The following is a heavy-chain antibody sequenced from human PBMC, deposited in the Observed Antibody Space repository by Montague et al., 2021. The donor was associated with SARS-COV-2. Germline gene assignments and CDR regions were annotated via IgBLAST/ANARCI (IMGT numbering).Heavy chain of an antibody. D-gene: IGHD5-24*01. CDR1: GDSVASHSAA. Sequence: CAISGDSVASHSAAWNWIRQSPSRPLEWLGRTYYRSKWYNDYAVSVKSRITIDADTSKNHFSLQLKSMTPEDTAVYYCLQGYYFDSWGQGTLVTVSS. J-gene: IGHJ4*02. CDR2: TYYRSKWYN. CDR3: LQGYYFDS. V-gene: IGHV6-1*01.